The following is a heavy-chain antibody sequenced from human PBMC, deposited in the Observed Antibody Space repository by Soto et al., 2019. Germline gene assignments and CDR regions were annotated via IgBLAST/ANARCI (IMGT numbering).Heavy chain of an antibody. D-gene: IGHD2-15*01. V-gene: IGHV1-2*04. CDR1: GCTFSSYT. Sequence: ASVKVSCKASGCTFSSYTIIWVRQAPGQGLEWMGWINPNSGGTNYAQKFQGWVTMTRDTSISTAYMELSRLRSDDTAVYYCARAPPPGLYCSGGSCYHDAFDIWGQGTMVTVSS. CDR3: ARAPPPGLYCSGGSCYHDAFDI. J-gene: IGHJ3*02. CDR2: INPNSGGT.